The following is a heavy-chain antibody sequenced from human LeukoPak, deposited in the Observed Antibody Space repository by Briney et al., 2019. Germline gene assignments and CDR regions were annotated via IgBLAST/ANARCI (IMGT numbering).Heavy chain of an antibody. CDR2: ISSSGSTI. D-gene: IGHD6-13*01. V-gene: IGHV3-48*03. J-gene: IGHJ4*02. CDR3: AKDRYSSSWFSSADYFDY. Sequence: GGSLRLSCAASGFTFSSYEMNWVRQAPGKGLEWVSYISSSGSTIYYADSVKGRFTISRDNSKNTLYLQMNSLRAEDTAVYYCAKDRYSSSWFSSADYFDYWGQGTLVTVSS. CDR1: GFTFSSYE.